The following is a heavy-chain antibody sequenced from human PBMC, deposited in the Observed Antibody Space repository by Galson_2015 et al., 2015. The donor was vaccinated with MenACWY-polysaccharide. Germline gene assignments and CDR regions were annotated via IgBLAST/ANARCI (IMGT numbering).Heavy chain of an antibody. Sequence: SLRLSCAASGFSVSTYAMSWVRQAPGKGLEWDSAISASGGSTYYADSVKGRFTISRDNSKNTLFLQMNSLRAEDTAVYHCAKRMGTTKAFDIWGQGTMVTVSS. CDR1: GFSVSTYA. CDR2: ISASGGST. V-gene: IGHV3-23*01. CDR3: AKRMGTTKAFDI. D-gene: IGHD1-26*01. J-gene: IGHJ3*02.